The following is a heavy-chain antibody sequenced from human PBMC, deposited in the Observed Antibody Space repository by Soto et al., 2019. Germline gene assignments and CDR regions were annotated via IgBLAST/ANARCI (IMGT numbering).Heavy chain of an antibody. CDR1: GYTFTGYY. Sequence: GASVNVSCKASGYTFTGYYMHWVRQPPGQGLEWMGWINPNSGGTNYAQKFQGWVTMTRDTSISTAYMELSRLRSDDTAVYYCARSGQYSSSWYGYYHYYGMEVWGQGTTVTVSS. CDR2: INPNSGGT. D-gene: IGHD6-13*01. CDR3: ARSGQYSSSWYGYYHYYGMEV. V-gene: IGHV1-2*04. J-gene: IGHJ6*01.